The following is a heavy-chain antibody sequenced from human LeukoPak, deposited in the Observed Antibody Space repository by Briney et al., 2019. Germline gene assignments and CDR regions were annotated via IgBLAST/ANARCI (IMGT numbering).Heavy chain of an antibody. J-gene: IGHJ4*02. V-gene: IGHV3-23*01. CDR1: EFSFSSYW. D-gene: IGHD3-3*01. CDR3: AKPYYDFWSGYTSSDAHY. Sequence: GGSLRLSCAASEFSFSSYWMRWVRQAPGEGLEWVSAISGSGGSTYYADSVKGRFTISRDNSKNTLYLQMNSLRAEDTAVYYCAKPYYDFWSGYTSSDAHYWGQGTLVTVSS. CDR2: ISGSGGST.